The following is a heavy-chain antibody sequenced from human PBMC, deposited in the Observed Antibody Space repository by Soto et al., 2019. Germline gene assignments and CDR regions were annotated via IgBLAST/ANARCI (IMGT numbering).Heavy chain of an antibody. Sequence: QVQLQESGPGLVKPSQTLSLTCTVSGGSISSGGYYWTWIRQHPGKGLEGIGYNYYSGITYYNPSLKSRVTISLATSKNQFSLKLSSVTAADTAVYYCARGSSIAGLYYGMDVWGQGTTVTVSS. J-gene: IGHJ6*02. CDR3: ARGSSIAGLYYGMDV. CDR1: GGSISSGGYY. CDR2: NYYSGIT. D-gene: IGHD6-6*01. V-gene: IGHV4-31*03.